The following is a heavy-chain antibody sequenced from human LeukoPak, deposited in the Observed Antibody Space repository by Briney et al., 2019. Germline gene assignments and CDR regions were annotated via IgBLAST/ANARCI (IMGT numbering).Heavy chain of an antibody. CDR2: IKQDGSEK. J-gene: IGHJ4*02. V-gene: IGHV3-7*01. CDR3: ARDGKLRFLEWLPRGHDY. Sequence: GGSLRLSCAASGFTFSSYWMSWVRQAPGKGLEWVANIKQDGSEKYYVDSVKGRFTISRDNAKNSLYLQMNSLRAEDTAVYYCARDGKLRFLEWLPRGHDYWGQGTLVTVSS. D-gene: IGHD3-3*01. CDR1: GFTFSSYW.